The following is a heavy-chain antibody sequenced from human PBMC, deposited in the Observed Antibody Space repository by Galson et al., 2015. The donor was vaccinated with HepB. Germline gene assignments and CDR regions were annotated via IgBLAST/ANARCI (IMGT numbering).Heavy chain of an antibody. D-gene: IGHD3-22*01. V-gene: IGHV4-4*02. CDR1: GGSISSSNW. CDR3: ARDRRRVNMRVVAWRGPFDI. Sequence: ETLSLTCAVSGGSISSSNWWSWVRQPPGKGLEWIGEIYHGGSTNYNPSLKSRVTISVDKSKNQFSLKLSSVTAADTAVYYCARDRRRVNMRVVAWRGPFDIWGQGTMVTVS. J-gene: IGHJ3*02. CDR2: IYHGGST.